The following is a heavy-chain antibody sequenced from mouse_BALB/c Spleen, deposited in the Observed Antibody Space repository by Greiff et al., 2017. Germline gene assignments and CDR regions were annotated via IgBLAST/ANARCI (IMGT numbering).Heavy chain of an antibody. CDR2: ISSGGST. CDR3: ARGLTTVVANAMDY. CDR1: GFTFSSYA. J-gene: IGHJ4*01. Sequence: EVQVVESGGGLVKPGGSLKLSCAASGFTFSSYAMSWVRQTPEKRLEWVASISSGGSTYYPDSVKGRFTISRDNARNILYLQMSSLRSEDTAMYYCARGLTTVVANAMDYWGQGTSVTVSS. V-gene: IGHV5-6-5*01. D-gene: IGHD1-1*01.